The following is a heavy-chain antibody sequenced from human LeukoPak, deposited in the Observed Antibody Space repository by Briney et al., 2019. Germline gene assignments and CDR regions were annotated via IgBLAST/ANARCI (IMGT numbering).Heavy chain of an antibody. J-gene: IGHJ4*02. Sequence: GSLRLSCAASGFTFSSYAMSWVRQAPGKGLEWVSAISGSGGSTYYADSVKGRFTISRDNSKNTLYLQMNSLRAEDTAVYYCATQPYDSSGYYFLFDYWGQGTLVTVSS. CDR3: ATQPYDSSGYYFLFDY. D-gene: IGHD3-22*01. CDR2: ISGSGGST. V-gene: IGHV3-23*01. CDR1: GFTFSSYA.